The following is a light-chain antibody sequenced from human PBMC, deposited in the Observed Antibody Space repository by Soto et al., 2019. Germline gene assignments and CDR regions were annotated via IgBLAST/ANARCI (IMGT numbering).Light chain of an antibody. V-gene: IGKV3-11*01. CDR2: DAS. CDR1: QSVSSY. J-gene: IGKJ1*01. Sequence: EIVLTQSPATLSLSPGERATLSCRASQSVSSYLAWYQQKPGQAPRLLIYDASTRATGIPARFGGSGSGTDFTLTISSLEPEDFAVYYCHQRSNWPQTFGRGTMVDI. CDR3: HQRSNWPQT.